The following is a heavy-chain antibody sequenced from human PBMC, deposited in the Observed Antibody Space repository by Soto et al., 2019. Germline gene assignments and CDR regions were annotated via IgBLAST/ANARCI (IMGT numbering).Heavy chain of an antibody. J-gene: IGHJ4*02. V-gene: IGHV1-58*01. CDR1: GFTFTSSA. Sequence: SVKVSCKASGFTFTSSAVQWVRQARGQRLEWIGWIVVGSGNTNYAQKFQERVTITRDMSTSTAYMELSSLRSEETAVYYCAAVQLAEYVEGFWFDYWGQGTLVTVSS. D-gene: IGHD2-2*01. CDR3: AAVQLAEYVEGFWFDY. CDR2: IVVGSGNT.